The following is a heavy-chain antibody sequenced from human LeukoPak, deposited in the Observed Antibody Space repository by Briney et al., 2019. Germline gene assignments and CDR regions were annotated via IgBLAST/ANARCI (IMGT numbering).Heavy chain of an antibody. CDR2: INTDGSDT. CDR1: GFTFSRSW. D-gene: IGHD6-19*01. J-gene: IGHJ4*02. V-gene: IGHV3-74*03. CDR3: ARDQGGSGPTTYDY. Sequence: GGSLRLSCAAFGFTFSRSWMHWVRQAPGKGLVWVSRINTDGSDTMYADSVKGRFTISRDNAKNTLYLQMNSLKAEDTAVYYCARDQGGSGPTTYDYWGQGNLVTVSS.